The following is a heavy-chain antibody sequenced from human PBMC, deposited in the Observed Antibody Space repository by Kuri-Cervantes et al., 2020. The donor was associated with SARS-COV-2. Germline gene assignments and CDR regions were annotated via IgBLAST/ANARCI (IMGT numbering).Heavy chain of an antibody. J-gene: IGHJ3*02. Sequence: SETLSLTCAVYGGSFSGYYWSWIRQPPGKGLEWIGEINHSGSTNYNPSLKSRVTISVDTSKNQFSLKLSSVTAADTAVYYCARLPTGGYSYGYGVAFDIWGQGTMVTVSS. D-gene: IGHD5-18*01. CDR3: ARLPTGGYSYGYGVAFDI. CDR2: INHSGST. V-gene: IGHV4-34*01. CDR1: GGSFSGYY.